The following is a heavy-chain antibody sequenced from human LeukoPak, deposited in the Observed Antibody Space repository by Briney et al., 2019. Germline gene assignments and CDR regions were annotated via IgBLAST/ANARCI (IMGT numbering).Heavy chain of an antibody. J-gene: IGHJ4*02. Sequence: GGSLRLSCAASGFTFSSYEMNWVRQAPGKGLEWVSYISSSGSTIYYADSVKGRFTISRDNAKNSLYLQMNSLRAEDTAVYYCAKPVSGSYCLDYWGQGTLVTVSS. V-gene: IGHV3-48*03. CDR3: AKPVSGSYCLDY. CDR1: GFTFSSYE. CDR2: ISSSGSTI. D-gene: IGHD1-26*01.